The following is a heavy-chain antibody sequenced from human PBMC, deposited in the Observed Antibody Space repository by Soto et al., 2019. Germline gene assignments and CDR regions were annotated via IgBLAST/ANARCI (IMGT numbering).Heavy chain of an antibody. CDR2: ISGSGDSK. CDR3: VKDMTPGGADV. J-gene: IGHJ6*02. V-gene: IGHV3-23*01. D-gene: IGHD4-17*01. Sequence: GGSLRLSCAASGFTFSSYAMSWVRQAPGKGLEWVSAISGSGDSKGYADSVKGRFTISKDNAKDSLYLQMHSLRVEDTAVYYCVKDMTPGGADVWGQGTTVTVSS. CDR1: GFTFSSYA.